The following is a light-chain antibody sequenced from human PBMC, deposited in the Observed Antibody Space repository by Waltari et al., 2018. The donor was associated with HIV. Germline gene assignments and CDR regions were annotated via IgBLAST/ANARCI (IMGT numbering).Light chain of an antibody. CDR3: QQRNHWPLT. J-gene: IGKJ3*01. CDR1: QSVSSF. Sequence: EVVLTQSPATLSLSPGVRATLSCRASQSVSSFLAWYQQKPGQAPRLLIYAASNRATGIPARFSGSGSGTDFTLTISSLEPEDFALYFCQQRNHWPLTFGPGTRVDIK. V-gene: IGKV3-11*01. CDR2: AAS.